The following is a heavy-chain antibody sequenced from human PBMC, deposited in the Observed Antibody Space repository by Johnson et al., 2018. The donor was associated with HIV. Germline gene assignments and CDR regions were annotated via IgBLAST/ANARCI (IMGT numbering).Heavy chain of an antibody. J-gene: IGHJ3*02. V-gene: IGHV3-30*04. CDR3: ARGSRYTSDNDDAQLIHAFDI. Sequence: QVQLVESGGGVVQPGRSLRLSCAASGFTFSSYAMHWVRQAPGKGLEWVAVISYDGSNKYYADSVKGRFTISRDNSKNTLYLEMNTLRAEDTDVYYCARGSRYTSDNDDAQLIHAFDIWGQGTMVTVS. CDR1: GFTFSSYA. CDR2: ISYDGSNK. D-gene: IGHD3-16*01.